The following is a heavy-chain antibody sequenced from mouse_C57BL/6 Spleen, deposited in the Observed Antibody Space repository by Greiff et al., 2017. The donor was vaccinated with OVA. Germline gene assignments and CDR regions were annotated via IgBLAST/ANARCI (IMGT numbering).Heavy chain of an antibody. D-gene: IGHD1-1*01. J-gene: IGHJ2*01. CDR2: ISYDGSN. CDR1: GYSITSGYY. CDR3: ARRDYGSSGDY. V-gene: IGHV3-6*01. Sequence: VQLQQSGPGLVKPSQSLSLTCSVTGYSITSGYYWNWIRQFPGNKLEWMGYISYDGSNNYNPSLKNRISITRDTSKNQFFLKLNSVTTEDTATYYCARRDYGSSGDYWGQGTTLTVSS.